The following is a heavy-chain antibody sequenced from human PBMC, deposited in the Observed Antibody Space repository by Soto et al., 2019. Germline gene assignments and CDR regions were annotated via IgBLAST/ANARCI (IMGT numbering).Heavy chain of an antibody. CDR3: APLSVSLSGPYGIHV. Sequence: WETLSLTCSVSGYSVSSSDYYWAWIRQPPGKGLEWIGSMLYSGLTYYNPSLKSRVTLSVDTSKNQFSVRLNSVTASDTAVYYCAPLSVSLSGPYGIHVWGQGTTVTVSS. CDR1: GYSVSSSDYY. J-gene: IGHJ6*02. D-gene: IGHD2-15*01. V-gene: IGHV4-39*01. CDR2: MLYSGLT.